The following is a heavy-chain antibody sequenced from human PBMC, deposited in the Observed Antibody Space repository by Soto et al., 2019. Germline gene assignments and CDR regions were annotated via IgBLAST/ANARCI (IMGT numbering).Heavy chain of an antibody. CDR2: IYYSGST. CDR3: ARVASYYDSSGYYLFYFDY. Sequence: PSETLSLTCTVSGGSISSYYWSWIRQPPGKGLEWIGYIYYSGSTNYNPSLKSRVTISVDTSKNQFPLKLSSVTAADTAVYYCARVASYYDSSGYYLFYFDYWGQGTLVTVSS. CDR1: GGSISSYY. V-gene: IGHV4-59*01. J-gene: IGHJ4*02. D-gene: IGHD3-22*01.